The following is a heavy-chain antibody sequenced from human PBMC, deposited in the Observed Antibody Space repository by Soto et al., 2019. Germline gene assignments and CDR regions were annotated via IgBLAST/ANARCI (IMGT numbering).Heavy chain of an antibody. CDR2: IYGDASNT. CDR3: ARVRFGDYQRAFEY. J-gene: IGHJ4*02. D-gene: IGHD3-10*01. CDR1: PHNLTNYW. Sequence: PGASLTISCXPSPHNLTNYWIAWPRQVSGKGLEWMGMIYGDASNTTYSSSFQGQVTISVDKSMNTAYLQWGSLKASDTAIYYCARVRFGDYQRAFEYWGQGTLVTVSS. V-gene: IGHV5-51*01.